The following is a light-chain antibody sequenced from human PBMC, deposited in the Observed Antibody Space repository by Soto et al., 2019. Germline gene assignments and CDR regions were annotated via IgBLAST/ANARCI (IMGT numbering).Light chain of an antibody. CDR1: SSDVGAYNY. J-gene: IGLJ1*01. Sequence: QSVLTQPAPVSGSPGQSFTISCTGTSSDVGAYNYVSWYQQHPGKAPKLMIYDVSNRPSGVSNRFSGSKSGNTASLTISGLQAEDEADYYCSSYTSSSTYVFGTGTKVTVL. V-gene: IGLV2-14*03. CDR2: DVS. CDR3: SSYTSSSTYV.